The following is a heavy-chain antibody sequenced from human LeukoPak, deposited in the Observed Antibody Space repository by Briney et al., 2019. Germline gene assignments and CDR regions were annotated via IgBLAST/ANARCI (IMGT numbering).Heavy chain of an antibody. CDR2: IYYSGST. V-gene: IGHV4-59*01. CDR1: GGSISTYY. D-gene: IGHD1-1*01. CDR3: ARHGTSGTNLNWFDP. Sequence: SETLSLTCTVSGGSISTYYWTWIRQPPGKGLEWIGYIYYSGSTNYNPSLKSRVTISVDTSKNQFSLKLSSVTAADTAVYYCARHGTSGTNLNWFDPWGQGTLVTVSS. J-gene: IGHJ5*02.